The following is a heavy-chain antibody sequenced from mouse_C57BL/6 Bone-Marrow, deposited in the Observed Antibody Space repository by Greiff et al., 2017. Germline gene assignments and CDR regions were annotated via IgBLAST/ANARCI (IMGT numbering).Heavy chain of an antibody. Sequence: VKLQQPGAELVKPGASVKMSCKASGYTFTSYWITWVKQRPGQGLEWIGDIYPGSGSTNYNEKFKSKATLTVDTSSSTAYMQLSSLTSEDSAVSYCARPYYSNFWYFDVWGTGTAVTVSS. CDR1: GYTFTSYW. J-gene: IGHJ1*03. D-gene: IGHD2-5*01. V-gene: IGHV1-55*01. CDR3: ARPYYSNFWYFDV. CDR2: IYPGSGST.